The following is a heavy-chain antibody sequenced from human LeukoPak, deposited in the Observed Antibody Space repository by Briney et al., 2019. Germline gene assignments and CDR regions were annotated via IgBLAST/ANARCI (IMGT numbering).Heavy chain of an antibody. CDR1: GYTFTSYG. CDR3: ARDSVDGSGTYYSDSPDH. D-gene: IGHD3-10*01. CDR2: ISAYNGNT. V-gene: IGHV1-18*01. Sequence: GASVKVSCKASGYTFTSYGISWVRQAPGQGLEWMAWISAYNGNTDYAQHLRGRVTMTTDTSTSTAYMELRSLRSDDTAVYYCARDSVDGSGTYYSDSPDHWGQGTLVTVSS. J-gene: IGHJ4*02.